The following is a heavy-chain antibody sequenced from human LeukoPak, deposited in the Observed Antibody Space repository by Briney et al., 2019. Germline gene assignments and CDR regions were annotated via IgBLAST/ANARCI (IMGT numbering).Heavy chain of an antibody. CDR3: ASPDPSNYDFWSGYCQN. D-gene: IGHD3-3*01. CDR1: GGSFSGYY. CDR2: INHSGST. Sequence: SETLSLTCAVYGGSFSGYYWSWIRQPPGKGLEWIGEINHSGSTNYNPSLKSRVTISVDTSKNQFSLKPSSVTAADTAVYYCASPDPSNYDFWSGYCQNWGQGTLVTVSS. J-gene: IGHJ4*02. V-gene: IGHV4-34*01.